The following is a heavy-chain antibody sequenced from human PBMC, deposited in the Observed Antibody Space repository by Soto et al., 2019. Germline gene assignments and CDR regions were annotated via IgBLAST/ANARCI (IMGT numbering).Heavy chain of an antibody. J-gene: IGHJ3*02. CDR2: ISSSGSTI. CDR3: ARGADIVVVVAATGNDAFDI. V-gene: IGHV3-11*01. D-gene: IGHD2-15*01. CDR1: GFTFSDYY. Sequence: GGSLRLSCAASGFTFSDYYMSWIRQAPGKGLEWVSYISSSGSTIYYADSVKGRFTISRDNAKNSLYLQMNSLRAEDTAVYYCARGADIVVVVAATGNDAFDIWGQGTMVTVSS.